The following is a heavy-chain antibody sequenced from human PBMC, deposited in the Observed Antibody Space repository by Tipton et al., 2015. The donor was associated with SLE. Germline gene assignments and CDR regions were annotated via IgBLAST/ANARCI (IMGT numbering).Heavy chain of an antibody. CDR3: ARAPLHGDYDY. CDR2: IYYSGST. J-gene: IGHJ4*02. D-gene: IGHD4-17*01. Sequence: TLSLTCTVSGGSISSGDYYWSWIRQPPGKGLEWIGYIYYSGSTSYNPSLKSRVTISVDTSKNQFSLKLSSVTAADTAVYYCARAPLHGDYDYWGQGTLVTVSS. CDR1: GGSISSGDYY. V-gene: IGHV4-30-4*01.